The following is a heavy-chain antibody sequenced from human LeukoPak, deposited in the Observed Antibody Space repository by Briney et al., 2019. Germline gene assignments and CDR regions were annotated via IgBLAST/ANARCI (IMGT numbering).Heavy chain of an antibody. CDR1: GGSISSYY. V-gene: IGHV4-59*01. Sequence: SETLSLTCTVSGGSISSYYWSWIRQPPGKGLEWIGYIYYSGSTNYNPSLKSRVTISVDTSKNQFSLKLSSVTAADTAVYYCAREVPQNWFDPWGQGTLVTVSS. CDR3: AREVPQNWFDP. J-gene: IGHJ5*02. CDR2: IYYSGST.